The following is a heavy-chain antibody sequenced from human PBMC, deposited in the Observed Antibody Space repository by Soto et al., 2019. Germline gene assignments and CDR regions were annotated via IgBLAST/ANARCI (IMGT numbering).Heavy chain of an antibody. CDR1: GASINAYY. Sequence: SETLSLTCTVSGASINAYYWSWIRQPPGKGLEWIGYMYSRGRTNHNPSLKSRVTMSVDTSKNQFSLKVNSVTAADTAVYYCVRMHDYGDDGRWLDPWGQGTMVSVSS. V-gene: IGHV4-59*03. D-gene: IGHD4-17*01. CDR3: VRMHDYGDDGRWLDP. CDR2: MYSRGRT. J-gene: IGHJ5*02.